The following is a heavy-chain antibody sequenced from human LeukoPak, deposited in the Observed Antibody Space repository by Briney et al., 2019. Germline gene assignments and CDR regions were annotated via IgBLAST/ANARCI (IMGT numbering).Heavy chain of an antibody. CDR3: ARDSAVAGYDY. Sequence: GGSLRLSCAASGFTFSSYAMHWVRQAPGKGLEWVAVISYDGSNKYYADSVKGRFTISRDNSKNTLYLQLNSLRAEDTAVYYCARDSAVAGYDYWGQGTLVTVSS. V-gene: IGHV3-30*14. J-gene: IGHJ4*02. CDR2: ISYDGSNK. CDR1: GFTFSSYA. D-gene: IGHD6-19*01.